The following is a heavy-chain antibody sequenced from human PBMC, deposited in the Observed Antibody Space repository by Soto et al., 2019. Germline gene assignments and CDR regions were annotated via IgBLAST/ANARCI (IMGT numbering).Heavy chain of an antibody. V-gene: IGHV1-18*01. J-gene: IGHJ3*02. Sequence: QVQLVQSGAEVKKPGASVKVSCKASGYTFTSYGISWVRQAPGQGLEWMGWISAYNGNTNYAQKLQGRVTMTTDTSPRTTYLELRSLRSDDTAVYYCARDHRDILTGYVSGAFDIWGQGTMVTVSS. CDR1: GYTFTSYG. D-gene: IGHD3-9*01. CDR2: ISAYNGNT. CDR3: ARDHRDILTGYVSGAFDI.